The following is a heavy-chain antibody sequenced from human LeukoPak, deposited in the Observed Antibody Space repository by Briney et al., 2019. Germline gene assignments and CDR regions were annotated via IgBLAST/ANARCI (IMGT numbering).Heavy chain of an antibody. CDR3: ARASSSSHRDYFDY. V-gene: IGHV3-20*04. Sequence: GGSLRLSCAASGFTFDDYGMSWVRQAPGKGLEWVSGINWTGGSTGYADSVKGRFTISRDNAKNSLYLQMNSLRAEDTALYYCARASSSSHRDYFDYWGQGTLVTVSS. J-gene: IGHJ4*02. CDR2: INWTGGST. D-gene: IGHD2-2*01. CDR1: GFTFDDYG.